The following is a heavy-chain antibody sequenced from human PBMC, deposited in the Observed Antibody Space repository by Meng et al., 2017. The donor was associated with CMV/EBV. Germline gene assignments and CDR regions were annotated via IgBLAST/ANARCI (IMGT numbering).Heavy chain of an antibody. J-gene: IGHJ4*02. CDR3: ASSLTPPSDFWSTYYTGIDY. CDR2: ISGSSNYI. V-gene: IGHV3-21*01. CDR1: GFTSSSYS. Sequence: GGSLRLSCAASGFTSSSYSMNWVRQAPGKGLEWVSFISGSSNYIFQADLVKGRFTISRDNAKNPLYLQMDSLRAEDTAVYYCASSLTPPSDFWSTYYTGIDYWGQGTLVTVSS. D-gene: IGHD3-3*01.